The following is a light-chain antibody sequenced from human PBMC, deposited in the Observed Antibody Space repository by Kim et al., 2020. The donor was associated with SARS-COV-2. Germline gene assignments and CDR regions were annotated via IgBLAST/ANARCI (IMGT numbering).Light chain of an antibody. CDR1: QNISNY. CDR2: AAS. V-gene: IGKV1-39*01. CDR3: QQTYSTPYT. Sequence: SASVGDRVTITCRASQNISNYLTWYQQNPGKAPKLLIYAASSLQSGVPSRFSGSGSGTDFTLTISSLPPEDFATYYCQQTYSTPYTFGQGTKLEI. J-gene: IGKJ2*01.